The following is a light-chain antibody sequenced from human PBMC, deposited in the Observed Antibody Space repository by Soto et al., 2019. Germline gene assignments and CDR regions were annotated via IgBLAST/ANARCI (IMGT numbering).Light chain of an antibody. J-gene: IGKJ5*01. Sequence: EIVMTQSPATLSVSPGERATLSCRASQSVSSIYFAWYQQKPGQAPRLLIYGASTRATGVPARFSGSGSGTDFTLTITSLEPEDFAVYYCQQRSNWITFGQGTRLEIK. CDR2: GAS. V-gene: IGKV3D-20*02. CDR3: QQRSNWIT. CDR1: QSVSSIY.